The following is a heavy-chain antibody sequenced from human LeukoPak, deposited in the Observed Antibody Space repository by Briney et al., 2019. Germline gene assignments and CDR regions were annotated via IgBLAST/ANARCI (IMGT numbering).Heavy chain of an antibody. CDR3: ARPRYDSSGYYSYYFDY. CDR1: GGYFSFYY. J-gene: IGHJ4*02. CDR2: IYHSGST. V-gene: IGHV4-34*01. Sequence: PSETLSLTCAVYGGYFSFYYWSWIRQPPGKGLEWIGSIYHSGSTYYNPSLKSRVTISVDTSKNQFSLKLSSVTAADTAVYYCARPRYDSSGYYSYYFDYWGQGTLVTVSS. D-gene: IGHD3-22*01.